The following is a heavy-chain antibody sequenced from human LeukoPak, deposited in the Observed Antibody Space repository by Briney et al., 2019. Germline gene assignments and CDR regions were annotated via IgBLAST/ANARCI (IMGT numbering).Heavy chain of an antibody. D-gene: IGHD2-2*01. CDR1: GFTISSYG. J-gene: IGHJ2*01. CDR2: ISYDGSNK. CDR3: AKGGEIDASPIDWYFDL. V-gene: IGHV3-30*18. Sequence: GGSLRLSCAASGFTISSYGMHWVRQAPGKGLEWVAVISYDGSNKYYADSVKGRFTISRDNSKNTLYLQMNSLRAEDTAVYYCAKGGEIDASPIDWYFDLWGRGTLVTVSS.